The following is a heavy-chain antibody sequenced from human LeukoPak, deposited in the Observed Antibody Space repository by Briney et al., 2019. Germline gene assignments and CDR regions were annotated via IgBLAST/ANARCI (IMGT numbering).Heavy chain of an antibody. Sequence: GGSLRLSCAASGFTFSDYYMSCFRQAPGRGLEWISYISSRGSTIYYADSVKGRFTISRDNAKDSLYLQMDSLSAEDTAVYYCARDGKRDRQQFLFDSWGQGTLVIVSS. CDR2: ISSRGSTI. J-gene: IGHJ4*02. D-gene: IGHD6-13*01. CDR3: ARDGKRDRQQFLFDS. CDR1: GFTFSDYY. V-gene: IGHV3-11*04.